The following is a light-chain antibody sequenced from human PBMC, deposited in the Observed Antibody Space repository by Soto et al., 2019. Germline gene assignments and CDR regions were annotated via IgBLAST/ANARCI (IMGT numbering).Light chain of an antibody. CDR1: SSDVGGYNY. V-gene: IGLV2-14*01. CDR3: SSYTSSSTLLYV. J-gene: IGLJ1*01. Sequence: QSALTQPASLSGSPGQSITISCTGTSSDVGGYNYVSWYQQHPGKAPKLMIYDVSNRPPGVSNRFSGSKSGNTASLTISGLQAEDEADYYCSSYTSSSTLLYVFGTGTKVTVL. CDR2: DVS.